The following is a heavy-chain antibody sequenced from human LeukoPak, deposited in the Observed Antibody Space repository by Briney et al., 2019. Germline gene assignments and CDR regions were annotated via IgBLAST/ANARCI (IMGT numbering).Heavy chain of an antibody. J-gene: IGHJ4*02. CDR2: INQSGFT. V-gene: IGHV4-34*01. Sequence: SETLSLTCAVYGGSFGGFYWSWIRQPPGTGLEWIGEINQSGFTKYNPSLKSRVTISVDTSKNQFSLKLTSVTAADTAVYYCARGAPTGFGYWGQGTLVTVSS. CDR3: ARGAPTGFGY. D-gene: IGHD3-16*01. CDR1: GGSFGGFY.